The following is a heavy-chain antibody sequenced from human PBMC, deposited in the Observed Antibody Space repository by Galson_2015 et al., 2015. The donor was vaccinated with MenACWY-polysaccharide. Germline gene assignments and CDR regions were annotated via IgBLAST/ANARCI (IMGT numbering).Heavy chain of an antibody. Sequence: SLRLSCAASGFTFSSYAMHWVCQAPGKGLEWVSAISGSGGSTYYADSVKGRFTISRDNSKNTLYLQMSSLRAEDTAVYYCAKVGPNGDFFYSDYWGQGTLVTVSS. V-gene: IGHV3-23*01. CDR1: GFTFSSYA. J-gene: IGHJ4*02. D-gene: IGHD4-17*01. CDR3: AKVGPNGDFFYSDY. CDR2: ISGSGGST.